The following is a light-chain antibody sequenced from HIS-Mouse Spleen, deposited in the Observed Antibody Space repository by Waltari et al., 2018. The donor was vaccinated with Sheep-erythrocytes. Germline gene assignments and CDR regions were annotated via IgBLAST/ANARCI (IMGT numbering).Light chain of an antibody. V-gene: IGLV2-11*01. J-gene: IGLJ1*01. CDR2: DVS. Sequence: QSALTQPRSVYGSPGQSVTISCTGTSSDVGGSNYVSWYQPHPGKAPKRMIYDVSKRPSGVPDRFSGSKSGNAASLTISGLQAEDEADYYCCAYAGSYNHVFATGTKVTVL. CDR3: CAYAGSYNHV. CDR1: SSDVGGSNY.